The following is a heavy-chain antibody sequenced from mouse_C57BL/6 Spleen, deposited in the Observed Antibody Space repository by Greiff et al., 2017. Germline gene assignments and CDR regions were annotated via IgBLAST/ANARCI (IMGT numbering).Heavy chain of an antibody. J-gene: IGHJ3*01. V-gene: IGHV1-47*01. CDR1: GYTLPTYP. D-gene: IGHD2-3*01. Sequence: QVQLQQSGAELVKPGASVKMSCKASGYTLPTYPQEGRKQNHGRSLDWIGNFHPYNDDTKYNEKFKGKATLTVEKSSSTVYLELSRLTSDDSAVYYCAVAGYDGYSFAYWGQGTLVTVSA. CDR2: FHPYNDDT. CDR3: AVAGYDGYSFAY.